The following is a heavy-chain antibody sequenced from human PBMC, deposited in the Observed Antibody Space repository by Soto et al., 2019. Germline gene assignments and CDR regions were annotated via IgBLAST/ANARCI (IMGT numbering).Heavy chain of an antibody. CDR2: IIPIVGTA. D-gene: IGHD2-2*02. J-gene: IGHJ5*02. CDR3: ARDWAYCRSTSCYRHWFDL. Sequence: SVKVSCKASGYTFTSYSISWVRQAPGQGLEWMGWIIPIVGTANYAQKFQGRVTITGDKSISTSYMRLSTLTSDDTAVYYCARDWAYCRSTSCYRHWFDLWGQGTLVTVSS. V-gene: IGHV1-69*06. CDR1: GYTFTSYS.